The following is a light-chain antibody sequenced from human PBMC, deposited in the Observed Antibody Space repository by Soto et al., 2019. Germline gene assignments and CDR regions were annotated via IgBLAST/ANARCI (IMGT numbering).Light chain of an antibody. CDR3: RQFSSYPLT. Sequence: VRLTQSPATLSLSPEERATLSCRATQSVVGNYLASYQRKTGQAPRLLLFDASSRAAGSPDRCSGGGSGTDFSLPISRLEPEDVVVDYCRQFSSYPLTFGGGTKVDNK. CDR1: QSVVGNY. V-gene: IGKV3-20*01. CDR2: DAS. J-gene: IGKJ4*02.